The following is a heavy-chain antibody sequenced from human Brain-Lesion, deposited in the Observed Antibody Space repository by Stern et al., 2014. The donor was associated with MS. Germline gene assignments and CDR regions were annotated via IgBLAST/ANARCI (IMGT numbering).Heavy chain of an antibody. J-gene: IGHJ4*02. CDR3: ARMRYSGDYFIDY. CDR1: GFSLSTPGVG. CDR2: VDWDDEK. Sequence: QVTLKDSGPALAKPTQSPTLTCTFSGFSLSTPGVGVTWILQPPGNALEGLALVDWDDEKYYSTSLKTRLSIFKDTSKTQVVLTMTNMDPVDTATYYCARMRYSGDYFIDYWGQGTLVTVSS. V-gene: IGHV2-70*01. D-gene: IGHD5-12*01.